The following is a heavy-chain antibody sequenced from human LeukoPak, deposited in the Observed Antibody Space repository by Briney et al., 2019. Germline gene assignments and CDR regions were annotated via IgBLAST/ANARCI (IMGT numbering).Heavy chain of an antibody. CDR3: AKDLDGIHYFDF. Sequence: PVRSLRLSCAASGFTLSSYGMHWVRQAPGKGLGWVAIISYDGSNTYYAASVKGRFTISRNNSNNTLYLQMDSLRAEDTAVYYCAKDLDGIHYFDFWGQGTLVSVSS. CDR2: ISYDGSNT. CDR1: GFTLSSYG. V-gene: IGHV3-30*18. D-gene: IGHD3-9*01. J-gene: IGHJ4*02.